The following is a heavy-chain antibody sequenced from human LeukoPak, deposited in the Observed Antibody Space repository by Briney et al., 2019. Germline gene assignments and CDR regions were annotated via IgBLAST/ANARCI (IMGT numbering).Heavy chain of an antibody. CDR3: ARSPSPPTNFDY. Sequence: SQTLSLTCAVSGGSISSGGYSWSWIRQPPGKGLEWIGYIYHSGSTYYNPSLKSRVTISVDRSKNQFSLKLSSVTAADTAVYYCARSPSPPTNFDYWGQGTLVTVSS. CDR1: GGSISSGGYS. V-gene: IGHV4-30-2*01. J-gene: IGHJ4*02. CDR2: IYHSGST.